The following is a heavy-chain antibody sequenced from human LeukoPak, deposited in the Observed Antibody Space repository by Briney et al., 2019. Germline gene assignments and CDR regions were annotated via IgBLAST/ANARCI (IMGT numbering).Heavy chain of an antibody. Sequence: SETLSLTCTVSGGSISSSSYYWGWIRQPPGKGLEWIGSIYYSGSTYYNPSLKSRVTISVDTSKNQFSLKLSSVTAADTAVYYCARDSLYDSSGIHAFDIWGQGTMVTVSS. D-gene: IGHD3-22*01. CDR1: GGSISSSSYY. V-gene: IGHV4-39*07. CDR2: IYYSGST. J-gene: IGHJ3*02. CDR3: ARDSLYDSSGIHAFDI.